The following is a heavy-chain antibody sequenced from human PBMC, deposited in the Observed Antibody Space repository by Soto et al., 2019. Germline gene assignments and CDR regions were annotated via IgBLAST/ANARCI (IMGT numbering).Heavy chain of an antibody. J-gene: IGHJ4*02. Sequence: QVQLVESGGGVVQPGRSLRLSCAASGFTFSSYGMHWVRQAPGKGLEWVAVIWYDGSNKYYADSVKGRFTISRDNSKNTLYLQMNSLRAEDTAVYYCAREGNPGAGLDYWGQGTLVTVSS. V-gene: IGHV3-33*01. CDR3: AREGNPGAGLDY. CDR2: IWYDGSNK. D-gene: IGHD6-19*01. CDR1: GFTFSSYG.